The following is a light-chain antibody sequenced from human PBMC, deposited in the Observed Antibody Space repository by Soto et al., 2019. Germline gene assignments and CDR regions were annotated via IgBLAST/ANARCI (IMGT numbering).Light chain of an antibody. CDR1: SSGVGNYIF. CDR3: VSYTTSASYV. CDR2: DIN. Sequence: QSALTQPASVSGSPGQSITISCTGTSSGVGNYIFVSWYRQHPGRAPKLMIYDINNRPSGVSNRFSGFKSGNTASLTISGLQAEDEADYYCVSYTTSASYVFGTGTKLTVL. J-gene: IGLJ1*01. V-gene: IGLV2-14*01.